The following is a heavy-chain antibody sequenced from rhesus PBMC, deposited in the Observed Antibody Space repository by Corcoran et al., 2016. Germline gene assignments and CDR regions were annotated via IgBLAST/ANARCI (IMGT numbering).Heavy chain of an antibody. J-gene: IGHJ4*01. Sequence: QVKLQQWGEGLVKPSETLSLTCAVYGGSISGYYYWSWIRPPPGKGLEWNGYIYGNSASTNYNPSLKNRVTISKDTSKNQFSLKLSSVTAADTAVYYCARYDSGSYYYRFDYWGQGVLVTVSS. V-gene: IGHV4-73*01. CDR2: IYGNSAST. CDR3: ARYDSGSYYYRFDY. D-gene: IGHD3-16*01. CDR1: GGSISGYYY.